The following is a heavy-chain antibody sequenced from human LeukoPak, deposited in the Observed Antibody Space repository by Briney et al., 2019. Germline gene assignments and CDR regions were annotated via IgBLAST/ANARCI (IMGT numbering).Heavy chain of an antibody. V-gene: IGHV3-23*01. D-gene: IGHD3-22*01. Sequence: GGSLRLSCAASGFTFSSYAMSWVRQAPGKGLEWVSAISGSGGRRYYADSVKGRFTISRDNSKNTLYLQMNSLRAQDTAVYYCAKSPAMRYYDSSGLYFDYWGQGTLVTVSS. J-gene: IGHJ4*02. CDR2: ISGSGGRR. CDR1: GFTFSSYA. CDR3: AKSPAMRYYDSSGLYFDY.